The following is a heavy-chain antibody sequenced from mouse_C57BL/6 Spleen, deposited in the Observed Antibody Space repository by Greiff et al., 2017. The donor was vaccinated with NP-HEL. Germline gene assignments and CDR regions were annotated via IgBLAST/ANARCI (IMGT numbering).Heavy chain of an antibody. CDR2: INPNNGGT. CDR1: GYTFTDYY. J-gene: IGHJ3*01. V-gene: IGHV1-26*01. CDR3: ARNDYDGGWFAY. D-gene: IGHD2-4*01. Sequence: EVQLQQSGPELVKPGASVKISCKASGYTFTDYYMNWVKQSHGKSLEWIGDINPNNGGTSYNQKFKGKATLTVGKSSSTAYMELRSLTSEDSAVYYCARNDYDGGWFAYWGQGTLVTVSA.